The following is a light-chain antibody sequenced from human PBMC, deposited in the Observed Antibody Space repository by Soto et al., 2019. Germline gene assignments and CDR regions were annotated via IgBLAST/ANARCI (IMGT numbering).Light chain of an antibody. CDR2: AAS. Sequence: DIQLTQSPASLSASVGDRVTITCRASQSINTYLNWYQQKPGGAPKLLIYAASTLHSGVPSRFVGSGSRTDFTLTIGSLQTDDFPTYYCQQSYGALRTFGQGTKVDIK. CDR1: QSINTY. J-gene: IGKJ1*01. V-gene: IGKV1-39*01. CDR3: QQSYGALRT.